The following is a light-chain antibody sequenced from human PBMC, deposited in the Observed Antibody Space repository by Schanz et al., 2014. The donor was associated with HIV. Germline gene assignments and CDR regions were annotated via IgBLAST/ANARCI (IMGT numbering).Light chain of an antibody. CDR1: QGISTW. V-gene: IGKV1D-16*01. CDR2: GAS. Sequence: DIQMTQSPSSVSASVGDRVTITCRASQGISTWLAWYQQTPGKPPKLLIYGASTLQSGVPSRFSGSGSGTDFTLTISNLQSDDIATYFCQQYHTYPLTFGGGTRVEIK. J-gene: IGKJ4*01. CDR3: QQYHTYPLT.